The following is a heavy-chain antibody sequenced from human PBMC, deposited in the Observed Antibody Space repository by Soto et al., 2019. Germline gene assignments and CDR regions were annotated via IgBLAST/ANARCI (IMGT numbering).Heavy chain of an antibody. CDR2: IYYSGST. V-gene: IGHV4-59*01. D-gene: IGHD3-3*01. Sequence: PSETLSLTCTVSGGSISSYYWSWIRQPPGKGLEWIGYIYYSGSTNYNPSLKSRVTISVDTSKNQFSLKLSSVTAADTAVYYCARVGVHLEWLLFSQWFDYWGQGTLVTVSS. CDR1: GGSISSYY. J-gene: IGHJ4*02. CDR3: ARVGVHLEWLLFSQWFDY.